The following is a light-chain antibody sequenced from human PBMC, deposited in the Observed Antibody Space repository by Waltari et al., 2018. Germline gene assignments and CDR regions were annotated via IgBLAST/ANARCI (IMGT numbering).Light chain of an antibody. Sequence: DIQMTQSPSTLSASVGDRVTITCRASQSISSWLAWYQQKPGKAPKLLIYDASSLESGVPSRFSGSGSGTEFTLTISSLQPDDFATYYCQHLTAFGPGTKVDI. J-gene: IGKJ3*01. V-gene: IGKV1-5*01. CDR1: QSISSW. CDR3: QHLTA. CDR2: DAS.